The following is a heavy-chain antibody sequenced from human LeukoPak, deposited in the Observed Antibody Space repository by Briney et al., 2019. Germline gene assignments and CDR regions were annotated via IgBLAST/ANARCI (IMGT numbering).Heavy chain of an antibody. Sequence: SETLSLTCTVSGGSISGYYWSWIRQPPGKGLELIGYIYSTGITDYNPSLTSRVTISVDTSKNQFSLKLSSVTAADTAVYYCARDRGGSGDWGQGTLVTVSS. CDR2: IYSTGIT. J-gene: IGHJ4*02. D-gene: IGHD2-15*01. CDR1: GGSISGYY. V-gene: IGHV4-59*01. CDR3: ARDRGGSGD.